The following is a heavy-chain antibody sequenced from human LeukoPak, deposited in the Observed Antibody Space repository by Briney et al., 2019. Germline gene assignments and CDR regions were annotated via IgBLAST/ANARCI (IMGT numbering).Heavy chain of an antibody. D-gene: IGHD6-13*01. Sequence: GGSLRLSCAASGFTFSGFWMTWVRQAPGKGLEWVANIKRDGSEKYYVDSVKGRFTISRDNAKSLLYLQMNSLRAEDTAVYYCARPPNIAAAGQDWGQGTLVTVSS. V-gene: IGHV3-7*01. CDR1: GFTFSGFW. CDR3: ARPPNIAAAGQD. CDR2: IKRDGSEK. J-gene: IGHJ4*02.